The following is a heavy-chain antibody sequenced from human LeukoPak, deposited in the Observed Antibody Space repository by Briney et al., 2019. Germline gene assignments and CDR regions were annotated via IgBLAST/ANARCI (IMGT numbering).Heavy chain of an antibody. D-gene: IGHD3-10*01. V-gene: IGHV3-7*01. CDR2: IKQDGSEK. CDR1: GFSFSGYW. CDR3: AKDIGDY. J-gene: IGHJ4*02. Sequence: GGSLRLSCAASGFSFSGYWMTWVRQAPGKGLEWVANIKQDGSEKYYVDSVKGRFTISRDNSKNTLYLQMNSLRAEDTAVYYCAKDIGDYWGQGTLVTVSS.